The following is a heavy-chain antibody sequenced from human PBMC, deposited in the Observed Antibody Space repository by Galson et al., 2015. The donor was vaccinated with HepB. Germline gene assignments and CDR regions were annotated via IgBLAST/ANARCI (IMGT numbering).Heavy chain of an antibody. J-gene: IGHJ5*02. CDR3: ARIRYDFLKPVGRFDP. D-gene: IGHD3-3*01. Sequence: SETLSLTCAVYGGSFSGYYWSWIRQPPGKGLEWIGEINHSGSTNYNPSLKSRVTISVDTSKNQFSLKLSSVTAADTAVYYCARIRYDFLKPVGRFDPWGQGTLVTVSS. V-gene: IGHV4-34*01. CDR1: GGSFSGYY. CDR2: INHSGST.